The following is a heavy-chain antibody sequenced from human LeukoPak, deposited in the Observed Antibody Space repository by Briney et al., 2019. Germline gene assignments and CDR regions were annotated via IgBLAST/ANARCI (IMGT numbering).Heavy chain of an antibody. J-gene: IGHJ4*02. CDR3: ARWGRGYSGYRPGYSSSWFDY. Sequence: PSETLSLTCTVSGGSISSSSYYWGWIRQPPGKGLEWIGSIYYSGSTYYNPSLKSRVTISVDTSKNQFSLKLSSVTAAGTAVYYCARWGRGYSGYRPGYSSSWFDYWGQGTLVTVSS. CDR1: GGSISSSSYY. V-gene: IGHV4-39*07. D-gene: IGHD6-13*01. CDR2: IYYSGST.